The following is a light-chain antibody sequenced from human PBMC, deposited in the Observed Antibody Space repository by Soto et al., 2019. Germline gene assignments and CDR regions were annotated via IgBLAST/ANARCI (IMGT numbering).Light chain of an antibody. CDR2: TAS. V-gene: IGKV1-6*01. Sequence: AIQMTQSPSSLSASVGDRVIITCRASQAIRNDLGWYQQKPGKAPKLLIYTASTLQSGVPSRFSGSGSGADFTLTIRSLQPEDSATHYCLHDYSYPRTFGQGTKVEIK. CDR1: QAIRND. CDR3: LHDYSYPRT. J-gene: IGKJ1*01.